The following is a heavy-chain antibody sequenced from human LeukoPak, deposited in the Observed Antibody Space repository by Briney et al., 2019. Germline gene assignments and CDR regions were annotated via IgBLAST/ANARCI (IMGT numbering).Heavy chain of an antibody. V-gene: IGHV3-23*01. CDR1: GFTFSSYG. D-gene: IGHD4-17*01. CDR2: ISGSGGST. CDR3: AREDYGDRTVYYYYYMDV. J-gene: IGHJ6*03. Sequence: GGSLRLSCAASGFTFSSYGMSWVRQAPGKGLEWVSAISGSGGSTYYADSVKGRFTISRDNSKNTLYLQMNSLRAEDTAVYYCAREDYGDRTVYYYYYMDVWGKGTTVTISS.